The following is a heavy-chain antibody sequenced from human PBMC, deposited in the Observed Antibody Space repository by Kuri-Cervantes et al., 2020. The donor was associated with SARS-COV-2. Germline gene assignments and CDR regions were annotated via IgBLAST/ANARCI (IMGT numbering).Heavy chain of an antibody. CDR3: ARDSGSRLLWFGELWLDY. Sequence: ASVKVSCKASGGTFSSYTISWVRQAPGQGLEWMGWINPNSGGTNYAQKLQGRVTMTTDTSTSTASMELRSLRSDDTAVYYCARDSGSRLLWFGELWLDYWGQGTLVTVSS. V-gene: IGHV1-18*01. D-gene: IGHD3-10*01. J-gene: IGHJ4*02. CDR1: GGTFSSYT. CDR2: INPNSGGT.